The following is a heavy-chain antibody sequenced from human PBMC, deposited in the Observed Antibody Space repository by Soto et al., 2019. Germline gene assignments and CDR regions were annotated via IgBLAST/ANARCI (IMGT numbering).Heavy chain of an antibody. Sequence: PSETLSLTCAVSGGSISSSNWWSWVRQPPGKGLEWIGQIFHTGRTNYNPSLKSRVTMSVDKSKDQFSLRLSSVTSADTAVYYCARSSGWSDFDYWGRGTLVTVSS. V-gene: IGHV4-4*02. D-gene: IGHD6-19*01. CDR2: IFHTGRT. CDR3: ARSSGWSDFDY. J-gene: IGHJ4*02. CDR1: GGSISSSNW.